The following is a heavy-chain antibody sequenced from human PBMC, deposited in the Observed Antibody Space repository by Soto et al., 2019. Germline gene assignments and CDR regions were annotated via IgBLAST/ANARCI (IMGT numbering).Heavy chain of an antibody. Sequence: EVQLVESGGGLVQPGRSLRLSCTASGFTFDDYALHWVRQAPGKGLEWVSCITGNSDRVDYADSVKGRFTISRDNARNSLYLQMNSLRAEDTALYFCGKGLSIAAIDYWGQGTLVTVSS. CDR1: GFTFDDYA. CDR2: ITGNSDRV. CDR3: GKGLSIAAIDY. J-gene: IGHJ4*02. V-gene: IGHV3-9*01. D-gene: IGHD6-13*01.